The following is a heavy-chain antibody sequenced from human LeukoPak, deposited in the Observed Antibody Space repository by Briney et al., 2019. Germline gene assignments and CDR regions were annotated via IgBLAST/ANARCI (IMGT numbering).Heavy chain of an antibody. D-gene: IGHD3-22*01. CDR1: GFTFSSYW. Sequence: GGSLRLSCAASGFTFSSYWMSWVRQAPGKGVEWVANIKQDGSEKYYVDSVKGRFTISRDNAKNSLYLQMNSLRAEDTAVYYCARAAISNDYYDSSGYYYYWGQGTLVTVSS. CDR3: ARAAISNDYYDSSGYYYY. J-gene: IGHJ4*02. V-gene: IGHV3-7*01. CDR2: IKQDGSEK.